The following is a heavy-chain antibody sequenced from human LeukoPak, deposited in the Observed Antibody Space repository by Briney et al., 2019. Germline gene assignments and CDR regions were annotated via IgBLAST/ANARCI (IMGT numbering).Heavy chain of an antibody. J-gene: IGHJ5*02. CDR2: MNPNSGNT. CDR3: ARVIKITPNWFDP. D-gene: IGHD5-24*01. CDR1: GYTFTSYD. V-gene: IGHV1-8*01. Sequence: ASVKVSCKASGYTFTSYDIDWVRQAAGQGLEWMGWMNPNSGNTGYAQKFQGRVTMTRNTSISTAYMELSSLRSEDTAVYYCARVIKITPNWFDPWGQGTLVTVSS.